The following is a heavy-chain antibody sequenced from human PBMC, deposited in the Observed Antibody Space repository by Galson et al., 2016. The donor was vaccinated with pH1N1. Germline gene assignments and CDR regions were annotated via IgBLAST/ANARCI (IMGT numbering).Heavy chain of an antibody. V-gene: IGHV6-1*01. CDR3: ARSEYYYDSSGYRHDTFDI. Sequence: CAISGDSVSSNSAAWSWIRQSPSRGLEWLGRTCYRSKWYNDYGVSVKSRITINPDTSKNQFSLQLNSVTPEDTAVYYCARSEYYYDSSGYRHDTFDIWGQGTTVTVSS. J-gene: IGHJ3*02. CDR2: TCYRSKWYN. D-gene: IGHD3-22*01. CDR1: GDSVSSNSAA.